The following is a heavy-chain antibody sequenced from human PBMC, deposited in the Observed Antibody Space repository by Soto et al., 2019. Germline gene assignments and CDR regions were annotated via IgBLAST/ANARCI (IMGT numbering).Heavy chain of an antibody. CDR2: ISYDGSNK. CDR1: GFTFSSYA. CDR3: ARDRAIVVVTAIQVSIYYYYGMDV. V-gene: IGHV3-30-3*01. D-gene: IGHD2-21*02. Sequence: VGSLRLSCAASGFTFSSYAMHWVRQAPGKGLEWVAVISYDGSNKYYADSVKGRFTISRDNSKNTLYLQMNSLRAEDTAVYYCARDRAIVVVTAIQVSIYYYYGMDVWGQGTTVTVS. J-gene: IGHJ6*02.